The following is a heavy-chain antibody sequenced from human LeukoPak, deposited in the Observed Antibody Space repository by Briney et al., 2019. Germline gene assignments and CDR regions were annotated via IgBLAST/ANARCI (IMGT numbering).Heavy chain of an antibody. J-gene: IGHJ4*02. D-gene: IGHD1/OR15-1a*01. CDR3: ARGYGNTHFDY. CDR1: GFTFSSYA. CDR2: ISYDGSNK. Sequence: GRSLRLSCAASGFTFSSYAMHWVRQAPGKGLEWVAVISYDGSNKYYADSVKGRFTISRDNSKNTLYLQMNSLRAEDTAVYYCARGYGNTHFDYWGQGTLVTVSS. V-gene: IGHV3-30-3*01.